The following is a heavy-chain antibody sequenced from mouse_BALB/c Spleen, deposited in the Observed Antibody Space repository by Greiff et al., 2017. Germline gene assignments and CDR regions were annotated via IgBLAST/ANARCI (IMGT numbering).Heavy chain of an antibody. CDR1: GYTFTDYN. V-gene: IGHV1S29*02. J-gene: IGHJ3*01. Sequence: VQLQQSGPELVKPGASVKISCKASGYTFTDYNMHWVKQSHGKSLEWIGYIYPYNGGTGYNQKFKSKATLTVDKSSSTAYMQLSSLTSEDSAVYYCTIGNYYGSSGWFAYWGQGTLVTVSA. CDR2: IYPYNGGT. CDR3: TIGNYYGSSGWFAY. D-gene: IGHD1-1*01.